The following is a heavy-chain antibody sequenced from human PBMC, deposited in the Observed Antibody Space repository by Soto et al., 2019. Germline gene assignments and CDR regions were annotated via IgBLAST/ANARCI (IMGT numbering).Heavy chain of an antibody. J-gene: IGHJ6*02. CDR2: ISAYNGNT. Sequence: ASVKVSCKASGYTFTSYGISWVRQAPGQGLEWMGWISAYNGNTNYAQKLQGRVTMTTDTSTSTAYMELRSLRSDDTAVYYCARDIVVVTAAKRGYYYYGMDVWGQGTTVTVSS. CDR1: GYTFTSYG. CDR3: ARDIVVVTAAKRGYYYYGMDV. D-gene: IGHD2-2*01. V-gene: IGHV1-18*01.